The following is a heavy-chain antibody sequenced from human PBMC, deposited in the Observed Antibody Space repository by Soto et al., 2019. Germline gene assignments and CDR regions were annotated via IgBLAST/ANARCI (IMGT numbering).Heavy chain of an antibody. Sequence: QVQLVQSGAEVKKPGSSVKVSCKASGGTFSSYAISWVRQAPGQGLEWMGGIIPIFGTANYAQKFQGRVTITAEESTSTAYMARSSLRSADTAVYYCARDVSGSLGGGWFDPWGQGTLVTVSS. V-gene: IGHV1-69*01. J-gene: IGHJ5*02. CDR3: ARDVSGSLGGGWFDP. CDR1: GGTFSSYA. D-gene: IGHD1-26*01. CDR2: IIPIFGTA.